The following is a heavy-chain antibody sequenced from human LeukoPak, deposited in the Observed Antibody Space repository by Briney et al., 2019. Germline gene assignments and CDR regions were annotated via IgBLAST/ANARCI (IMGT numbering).Heavy chain of an antibody. CDR3: TTGTLLALDY. D-gene: IGHD3/OR15-3a*01. CDR1: GFTFSNAW. Sequence: GGSLRLSCAASGFTFSNAWMSWVRQAPGKGLEWVGRIKNKADGGTTDYAAPVKGRFTISRDDSKTTLYLQMNSLTLEDTAVYYCTTGTLLALDYWGQGTLVTVSS. J-gene: IGHJ4*02. V-gene: IGHV3-15*01. CDR2: IKNKADGGTT.